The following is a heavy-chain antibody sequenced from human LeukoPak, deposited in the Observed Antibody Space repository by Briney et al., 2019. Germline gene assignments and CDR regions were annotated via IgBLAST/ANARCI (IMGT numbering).Heavy chain of an antibody. CDR3: ASEVVATQSDDY. Sequence: ASVKVSCKASGYTFTGYYMHWVRQAHGQGLEWMGWINPNSGGTNYAQKFQGRVTMTRDTSISTAYMELSRLRSDDTAVYYCASEVVATQSDDYWGQGTLVTVSS. CDR1: GYTFTGYY. V-gene: IGHV1-2*02. J-gene: IGHJ4*02. D-gene: IGHD5-12*01. CDR2: INPNSGGT.